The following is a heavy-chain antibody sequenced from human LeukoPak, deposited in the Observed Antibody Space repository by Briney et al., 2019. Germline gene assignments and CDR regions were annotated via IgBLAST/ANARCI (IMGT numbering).Heavy chain of an antibody. V-gene: IGHV5-51*01. CDR2: IYPADSTA. J-gene: IGHJ4*02. CDR3: ARPGIAAAGGDY. CDR1: GYSFTTYW. D-gene: IGHD6-13*01. Sequence: GESLKISCKASGYSFTTYWIGWVRQVPGKGLEWVGIIYPADSTAKYSPSFQGQVTISVDKSISTAYLQWSSLKASDTAMYYCARPGIAAAGGDYWGQGTLVTVSS.